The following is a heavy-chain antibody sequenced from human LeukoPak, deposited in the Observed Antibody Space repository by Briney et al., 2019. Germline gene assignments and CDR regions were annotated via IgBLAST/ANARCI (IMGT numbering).Heavy chain of an antibody. J-gene: IGHJ4*02. D-gene: IGHD3-22*01. Sequence: PGGSLRLSCAASGLNFSNYGMHWARQAPGKGLEWVAVISYDGSDKYYIDSVKGRFTISRDNSKNTLYLQMNSLRTEDTAVYYCAKGGHYDSSGYFGPSGYWGQGTLVTVSS. V-gene: IGHV3-30*18. CDR1: GLNFSNYG. CDR3: AKGGHYDSSGYFGPSGY. CDR2: ISYDGSDK.